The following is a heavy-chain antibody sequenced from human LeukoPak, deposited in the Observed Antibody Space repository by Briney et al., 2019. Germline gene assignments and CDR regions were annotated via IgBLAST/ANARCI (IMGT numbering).Heavy chain of an antibody. V-gene: IGHV3-53*01. CDR2: IYSGGST. CDR3: ARGGFDSSGYYYEH. J-gene: IGHJ4*02. D-gene: IGHD3-16*01. CDR1: GFTVSSNY. Sequence: GGSLRLSCAASGFTVSSNYMSWVRQAPGKGLEWVSVIYSGGSTYYADSVKGRFTISRDNAKNSLYLQMNSLRAEDTALYYCARGGFDSSGYYYEHWGQGTLVTVSS.